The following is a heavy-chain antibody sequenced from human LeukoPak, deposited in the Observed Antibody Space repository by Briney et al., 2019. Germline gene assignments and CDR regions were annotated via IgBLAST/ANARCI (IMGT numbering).Heavy chain of an antibody. V-gene: IGHV4-34*01. CDR2: INHSGST. CDR3: ARLRSRGRCSSTSCWDAFDI. CDR1: GGSFSGYY. J-gene: IGHJ3*02. Sequence: SETLSLTCAVYGGSFSGYYWSWIRQPPGKGLEWIGEINHSGSTNYNPSLKSRVTISVDTSKNQFSLKLSSVTAADTAVYYCARLRSRGRCSSTSCWDAFDIWGQGTMVTVS. D-gene: IGHD2-2*01.